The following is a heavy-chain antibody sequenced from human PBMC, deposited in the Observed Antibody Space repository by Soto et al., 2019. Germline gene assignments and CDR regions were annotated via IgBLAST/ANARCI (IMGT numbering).Heavy chain of an antibody. CDR2: IWYDASGQ. J-gene: IGHJ6*02. D-gene: IGHD4-17*01. V-gene: IGHV3-33*03. Sequence: QVQLVESGGGLVQPGRSLRLSCVVSGFTFSNYGMHWVRQAPGKGLEWVADIWYDASGQRYAGSVQGRFTISRDNSKNTLYLQINSLRVEDTAVYYCAKDEVSRKYYGHSLDVWGQGTTVTVSS. CDR3: AKDEVSRKYYGHSLDV. CDR1: GFTFSNYG.